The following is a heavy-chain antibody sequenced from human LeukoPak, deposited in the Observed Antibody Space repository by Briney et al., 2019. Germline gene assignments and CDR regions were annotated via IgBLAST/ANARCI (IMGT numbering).Heavy chain of an antibody. Sequence: ASVEVPCKASGGTFSSYAISWVRQAPGQGLEWMGRIIPIFGTANYAQKFQGRVTITTDESTSTAYVELSSLRSEDTAVYYCAIGLRLGELSLYQPFDYWGQGTLVTVSS. CDR2: IIPIFGTA. J-gene: IGHJ4*02. CDR1: GGTFSSYA. CDR3: AIGLRLGELSLYQPFDY. D-gene: IGHD3-16*02. V-gene: IGHV1-69*05.